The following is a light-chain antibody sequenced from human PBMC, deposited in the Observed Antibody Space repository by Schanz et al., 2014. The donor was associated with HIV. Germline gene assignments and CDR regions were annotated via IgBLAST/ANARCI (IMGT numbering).Light chain of an antibody. CDR1: QTVSNN. J-gene: IGKJ1*01. CDR3: QQRSNWRGT. CDR2: GAS. V-gene: IGKV3-15*01. Sequence: EIVMTQSPGTLSVSPGERATLSCRASQTVSNNLAWYQQKPGQAPRLLIYGASTRVTGIPARFSGSGSGTDFTLTISRLEPEDFAVYYCQQRSNWRGTFGQGTKVEIK.